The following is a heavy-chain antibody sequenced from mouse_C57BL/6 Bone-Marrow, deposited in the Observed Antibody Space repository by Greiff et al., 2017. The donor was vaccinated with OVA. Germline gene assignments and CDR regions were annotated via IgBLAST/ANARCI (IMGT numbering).Heavy chain of an antibody. D-gene: IGHD2-5*01. Sequence: EVNVVESGGGLVKPGGSLKLSCAASGFTFSDYGMHWVRQAPEKGLEWVAYISSGSSTIYYADTVKGRFTFSRDNAKNTLFLQMTSLRSEDTAMYYCARPGHSNFYAMDDWGQGASVTVSS. CDR1: GFTFSDYG. CDR2: ISSGSSTI. J-gene: IGHJ4*01. CDR3: ARPGHSNFYAMDD. V-gene: IGHV5-17*01.